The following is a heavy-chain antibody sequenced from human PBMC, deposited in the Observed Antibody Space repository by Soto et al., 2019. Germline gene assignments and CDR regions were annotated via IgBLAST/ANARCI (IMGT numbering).Heavy chain of an antibody. J-gene: IGHJ5*02. CDR3: AKASGRSWYNWFDP. CDR1: VGNFTSYA. D-gene: IGHD6-13*01. Sequence: SVKVSCKSSVGNFTSYAIICVRPAPGQGLEFMGGIVPLFGTTNYAHKFRGRVTVTADESTSTVYMEMSSLRSEDTAVYYCAKASGRSWYNWFDPWGQGTRVNVSA. V-gene: IGHV1-69*13. CDR2: IVPLFGTT.